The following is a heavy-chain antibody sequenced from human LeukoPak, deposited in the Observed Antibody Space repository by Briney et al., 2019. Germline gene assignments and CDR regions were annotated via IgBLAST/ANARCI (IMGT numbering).Heavy chain of an antibody. Sequence: GGSLRLSCAASGFTLSTYSMNWVRQAPGKGLKWVSSISISSTYIYYADSVKGRFTISRDNAKNSLYLQMNSLRAEDTAVYYCARDPLGYCSGGSCDWFDPWGQGTLVTVSS. CDR1: GFTLSTYS. CDR3: ARDPLGYCSGGSCDWFDP. J-gene: IGHJ5*02. V-gene: IGHV3-21*01. D-gene: IGHD2-15*01. CDR2: ISISSTYI.